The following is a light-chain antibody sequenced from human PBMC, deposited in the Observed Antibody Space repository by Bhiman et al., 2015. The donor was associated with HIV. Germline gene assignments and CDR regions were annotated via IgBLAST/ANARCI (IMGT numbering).Light chain of an antibody. CDR2: EVS. J-gene: IGLJ1*01. CDR3: SSYAASDTYI. CDR1: SSDVGAYNY. V-gene: IGLV2-8*01. Sequence: QSALTQPPSASGSPGQSVTISCTGTSSDVGAYNYVSWYQQRPGEVPKLMISEVSQRPSGVPDRFSGSKSGNTASLTVSGLQAEDEGDYYCSSYAASDTYIFGTGTKVTV.